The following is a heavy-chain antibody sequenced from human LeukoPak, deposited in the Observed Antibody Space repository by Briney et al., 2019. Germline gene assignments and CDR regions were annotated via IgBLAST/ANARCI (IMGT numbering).Heavy chain of an antibody. CDR3: AREISARYNWNDGDAFDI. J-gene: IGHJ3*02. CDR2: INAGNGNT. Sequence: ASVKVSCKASEYTFTSYAMHWVRQAPGQRLEWMGWINAGNGNTKYSQKFQGRVTITRDTSASTAYMELSSLRSEDTAVYYCAREISARYNWNDGDAFDIWGQGTMVTVSS. CDR1: EYTFTSYA. D-gene: IGHD1-1*01. V-gene: IGHV1-3*01.